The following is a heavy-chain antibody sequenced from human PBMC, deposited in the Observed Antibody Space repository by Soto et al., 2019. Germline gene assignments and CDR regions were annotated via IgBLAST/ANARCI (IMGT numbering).Heavy chain of an antibody. Sequence: GGSLRLSCAASGFTFSNAWMNWVRQAPGKGLEWVGRIKSKTDGGTTDYAAPVKGRFTISRDDSKNTLYLQMNSLKTEDTAVYYCTTALYGDPTDLDYWGQGTLVTVSS. D-gene: IGHD4-17*01. CDR2: IKSKTDGGTT. J-gene: IGHJ4*02. CDR3: TTALYGDPTDLDY. V-gene: IGHV3-15*07. CDR1: GFTFSNAW.